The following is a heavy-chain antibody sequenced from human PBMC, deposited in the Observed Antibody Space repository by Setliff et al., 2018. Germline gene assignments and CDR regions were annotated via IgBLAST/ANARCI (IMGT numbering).Heavy chain of an antibody. Sequence: PSETLSLTCTVSGGSISSGGYYWSWIRQHPGKGLEWIGYIYYSGSTSYYNPSLNSRVIISVDTSKNQFSLRLDSVTAADTAVYYCARPMVRGLTSRFCFDPWGQGILVTVSS. D-gene: IGHD3-10*01. CDR1: GGSISSGGYY. CDR3: ARPMVRGLTSRFCFDP. V-gene: IGHV4-31*03. J-gene: IGHJ5*02. CDR2: IYYSGSTS.